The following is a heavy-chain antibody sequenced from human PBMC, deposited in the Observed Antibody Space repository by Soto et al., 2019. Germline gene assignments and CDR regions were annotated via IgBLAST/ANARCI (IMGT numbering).Heavy chain of an antibody. J-gene: IGHJ6*02. CDR1: GFSFSSYG. V-gene: IGHV3-33*01. CDR2: IWYDGSNK. D-gene: IGHD2-15*01. Sequence: QVQLVESGGGVVQPGRSLRLSCAASGFSFSSYGMHWFGQAPGKGLEWVAVIWYDGSNKYYADFVKGRFTISRDNSKNTLYLQMNSLRAEDTAVYYCATCRSGGCCYYYYGMDVWGQGTTVTVSS. CDR3: ATCRSGGCCYYYYGMDV.